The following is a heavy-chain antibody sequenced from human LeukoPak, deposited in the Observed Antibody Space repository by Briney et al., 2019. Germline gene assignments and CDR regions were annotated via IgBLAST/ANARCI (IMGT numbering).Heavy chain of an antibody. V-gene: IGHV4-30-2*01. D-gene: IGHD2-2*01. Sequence: PSQTLSLTCTVSGGSISSGGYYWSWIRQPPGRGLEWIGYIYHSGSTYYNPSLKSRVTISVDRSKNQFSLKLSSVTAADTAVYYCARDRYCSSTSCSPGAFDIWGQGTMVTVSS. CDR2: IYHSGST. J-gene: IGHJ3*02. CDR3: ARDRYCSSTSCSPGAFDI. CDR1: GGSISSGGYY.